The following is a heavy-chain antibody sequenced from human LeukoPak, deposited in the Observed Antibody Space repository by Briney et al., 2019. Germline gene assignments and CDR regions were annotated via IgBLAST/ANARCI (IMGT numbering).Heavy chain of an antibody. D-gene: IGHD2-15*01. CDR2: IYTGGTT. CDR1: GFSVSSNY. V-gene: IGHV3-66*02. J-gene: IGHJ4*02. Sequence: PGGSLRLSCAGSGFSVSSNYMNWVRQAPGKRLEWVSAIYTGGTTYYADSVKGRFTISRDNSKNTLYLEMNSLRAEDTAVYYCATDKLGSGYASDFDYWGQGTLVTVSS. CDR3: ATDKLGSGYASDFDY.